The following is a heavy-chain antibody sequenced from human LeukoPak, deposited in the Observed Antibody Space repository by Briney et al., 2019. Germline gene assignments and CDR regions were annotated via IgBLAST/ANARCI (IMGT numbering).Heavy chain of an antibody. CDR2: ISGSGGST. Sequence: GGSLRLSCAASGFTFSSYAMSWVRQAPGKGLEWVSAISGSGGSTYYADSVKGRFAISRDNSKNTLYLQMNSLRAEDTAVYYCAKDLAPVAGTIGRGNWIDPWGQGTLVTVSS. D-gene: IGHD6-19*01. J-gene: IGHJ5*02. V-gene: IGHV3-23*01. CDR1: GFTFSSYA. CDR3: AKDLAPVAGTIGRGNWIDP.